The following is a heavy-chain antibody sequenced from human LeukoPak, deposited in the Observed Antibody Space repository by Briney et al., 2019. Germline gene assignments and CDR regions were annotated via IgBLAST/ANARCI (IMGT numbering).Heavy chain of an antibody. J-gene: IGHJ4*02. Sequence: SETLSLTCTVSGGSISSYYWSWIRQPPGKGLEWIGSIYYSGSTYYNPSLKSRVTISVDTSKNQFSLKLSSVTAADTAVYYCARLRVAVENFDYWGQGTLVTVSS. V-gene: IGHV4-59*05. CDR3: ARLRVAVENFDY. CDR1: GGSISSYY. CDR2: IYYSGST. D-gene: IGHD6-19*01.